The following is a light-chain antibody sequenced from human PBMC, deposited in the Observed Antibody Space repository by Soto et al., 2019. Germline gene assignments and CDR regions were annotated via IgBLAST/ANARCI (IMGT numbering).Light chain of an antibody. Sequence: QSAQTQPASVSGSPGQSITISCTGTSSDVGSSNLVSWYQQHPGKAPKLMIYEGSERPSGVSDRFSGSKTGNTASLTISGLQAEDEGDYYCCSYAGSSTWVFGGGTKVTVL. J-gene: IGLJ3*02. CDR1: SSDVGSSNL. CDR3: CSYAGSSTWV. V-gene: IGLV2-23*01. CDR2: EGS.